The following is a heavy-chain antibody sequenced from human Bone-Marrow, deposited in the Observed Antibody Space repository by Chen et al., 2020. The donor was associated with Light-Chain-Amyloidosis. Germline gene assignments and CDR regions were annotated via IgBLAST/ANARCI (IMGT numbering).Heavy chain of an antibody. V-gene: IGHV3-21*01. CDR1: GFTFSSYT. D-gene: IGHD1-26*01. CDR3: ARGGSYYYFDY. CDR2: ISRSSSHI. J-gene: IGHJ4*02. Sequence: EVQLVESGGGLVKPGGSLRISCVASGFTFSSYTMNWVRQTPGRGLEWVSSISRSSSHIYYADSMRGRFTISRDNAKNSLYLQMNNLRAEDTAVYYCARGGSYYYFDYWGQGILVTVSS.